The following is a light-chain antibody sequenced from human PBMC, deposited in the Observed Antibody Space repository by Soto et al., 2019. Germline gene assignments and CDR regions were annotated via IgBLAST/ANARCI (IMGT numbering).Light chain of an antibody. CDR1: ASNIGSKP. CDR2: NNN. V-gene: IGLV1-44*01. J-gene: IGLJ3*02. Sequence: QTVLTQPPSASGTPGRRFTISGSGGASNIGSKPVNWYQQVPGTAPKLLIYNNNQRPSGVPDRFSGSKSGTSASLAISGLQSEDEGDYYCAAWDDRLNGWVLGGGTKVTVL. CDR3: AAWDDRLNGWV.